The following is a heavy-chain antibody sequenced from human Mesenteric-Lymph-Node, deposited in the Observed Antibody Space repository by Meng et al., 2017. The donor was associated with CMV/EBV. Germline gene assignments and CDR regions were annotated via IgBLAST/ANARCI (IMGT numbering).Heavy chain of an antibody. D-gene: IGHD6-6*01. J-gene: IGHJ4*02. V-gene: IGHV1-69*13. CDR1: GVTVSSYA. CDR3: ARGGAVRPRAYYFDY. CDR2: IIPIFGTA. Sequence: VKVSCKASGVTVSSYAISWVRQAPGQGLEWMGGIIPIFGTANHAQRFQGRVTITTGESTSTAYMGRSSLRSEDTAVYYCARGGAVRPRAYYFDYWGQRTLVTVSS.